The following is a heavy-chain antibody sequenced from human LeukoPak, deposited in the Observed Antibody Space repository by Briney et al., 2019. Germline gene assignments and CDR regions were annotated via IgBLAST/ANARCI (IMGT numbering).Heavy chain of an antibody. CDR1: GFAVSSTY. CDR2: IFSGGST. J-gene: IGHJ5*02. V-gene: IGHV3-66*01. Sequence: GGSLRLSCAVSGFAVSSTYMTWVRQAPGKGLDWVSVIFSGGSTYYADSVKDRFIISRDNSKNTLYLQMNSLRADDTAVYYCARSVATGLGFSAPWGQGTLVTVSS. D-gene: IGHD2-21*02. CDR3: ARSVATGLGFSAP.